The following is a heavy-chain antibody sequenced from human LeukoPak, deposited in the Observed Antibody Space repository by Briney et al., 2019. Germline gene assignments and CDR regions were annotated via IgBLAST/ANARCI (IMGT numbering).Heavy chain of an antibody. CDR2: IYETGST. CDR1: GGSLSSSSYY. J-gene: IGHJ5*02. V-gene: IGHV4-39*07. D-gene: IGHD4-11*01. CDR3: AREATVTTGWFDP. Sequence: SETLSLTCSVSGGSLSSSSYYWGWIRQPPGRGLEWIGNIYETGSTNYNPSLKSRVTISVDTSKNQFSLKLSSVTAADTAVYYCAREATVTTGWFDPWGQGTLVTVSS.